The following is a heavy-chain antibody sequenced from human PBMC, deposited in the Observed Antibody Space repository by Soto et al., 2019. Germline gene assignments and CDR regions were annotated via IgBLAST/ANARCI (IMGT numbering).Heavy chain of an antibody. CDR2: ISWNSGRI. CDR1: GFTFDDYG. CDR3: ARSGEFSASDYFGF. J-gene: IGHJ4*02. V-gene: IGHV3-9*01. Sequence: GWSLRLSCGASGFTFDDYGMHLVRQAPGKGLEWVSSISWNSGRIGYADSVKGRFTISRDNVKNSLYLQMNSLRAEDTALYCCARSGEFSASDYFGFWGEGTLVTVSS. D-gene: IGHD3-10*01.